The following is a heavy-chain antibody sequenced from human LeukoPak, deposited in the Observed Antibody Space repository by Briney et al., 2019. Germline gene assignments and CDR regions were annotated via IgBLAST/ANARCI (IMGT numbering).Heavy chain of an antibody. J-gene: IGHJ4*02. D-gene: IGHD6-13*01. CDR1: GGSINSSSHY. CDR3: ARSRPKHQYSSSWYLSPFDY. V-gene: IGHV4-39*01. CDR2: IYYSGST. Sequence: PSETLSLTSTVSGGSINSSSHYWGWIRQPPGKGLEWIGSIYYSGSTYYNPSLKSRVTISVDTSKNQFSLKLSSVTAADTAVYYCARSRPKHQYSSSWYLSPFDYWGQGTLVTVSS.